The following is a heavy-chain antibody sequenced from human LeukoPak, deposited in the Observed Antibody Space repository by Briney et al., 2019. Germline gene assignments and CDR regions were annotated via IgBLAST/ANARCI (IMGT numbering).Heavy chain of an antibody. D-gene: IGHD4-17*01. Sequence: SETLSLTCSVSGGSISRSSNYWAWIRHPPGKGLEWIGSIYYTGITYYSPSLTSRGTLSVDPSKSQFSLRLNSVTAADTAVYYCVSGPNGDYYFDYWGQGTLVTVSS. CDR1: GGSISRSSNY. CDR2: IYYTGIT. J-gene: IGHJ4*02. CDR3: VSGPNGDYYFDY. V-gene: IGHV4-39*01.